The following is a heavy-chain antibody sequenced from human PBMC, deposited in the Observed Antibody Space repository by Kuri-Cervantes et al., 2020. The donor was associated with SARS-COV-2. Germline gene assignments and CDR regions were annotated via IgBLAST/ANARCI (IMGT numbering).Heavy chain of an antibody. Sequence: GESLKIPCAASGFPFSSFPMHWVRQAPGKGLEWVAVISYDGSNKYYADSVKGRFTISRDNSKNTLYLQMNSLRAEDTAVYYCAKDSLLWFGETYYYYYGMDVWGQGTTVTVSS. V-gene: IGHV3-30*18. J-gene: IGHJ6*02. CDR1: GFPFSSFP. CDR2: ISYDGSNK. CDR3: AKDSLLWFGETYYYYYGMDV. D-gene: IGHD3-10*01.